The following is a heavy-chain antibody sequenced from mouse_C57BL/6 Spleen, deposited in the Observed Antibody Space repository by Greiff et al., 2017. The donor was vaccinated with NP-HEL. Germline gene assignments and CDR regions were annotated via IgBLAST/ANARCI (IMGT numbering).Heavy chain of an antibody. CDR1: GFSLTSYG. CDR3: AKKYYGNYDWYFDV. D-gene: IGHD2-1*01. CDR2: IWRGGST. J-gene: IGHJ1*03. Sequence: VQLVESGPGLVQPSQSLSITCTVSGFSLTSYGLHWVRPSPGKGLEWLGVIWRGGSTDYNAAFMSRLRITKDNSKSQVFFKMNSLQADDTAIYYCAKKYYGNYDWYFDVWGTGTTVTVSS. V-gene: IGHV2-5*01.